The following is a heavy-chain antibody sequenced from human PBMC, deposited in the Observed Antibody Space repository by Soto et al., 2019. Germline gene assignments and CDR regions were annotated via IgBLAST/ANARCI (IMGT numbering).Heavy chain of an antibody. J-gene: IGHJ4*02. V-gene: IGHV4-4*02. Sequence: SETLSLTCAISGGSIRNNNWWTWVRQAPGKGLEWIGEMYHSGSTNYNPSLESRVTISLDKSKNEFSLKLDSVTAADTAVYYCASRLWYFDYWGQGTLVTVSS. CDR3: ASRLWYFDY. CDR2: MYHSGST. CDR1: GGSIRNNNW. D-gene: IGHD3-16*01.